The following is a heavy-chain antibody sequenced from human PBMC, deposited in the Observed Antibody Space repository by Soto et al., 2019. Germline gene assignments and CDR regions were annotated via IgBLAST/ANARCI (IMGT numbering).Heavy chain of an antibody. J-gene: IGHJ6*02. V-gene: IGHV4-59*01. D-gene: IGHD6-6*01. CDR3: ARYSSSSPLYGMDA. CDR2: IYYSGST. Sequence: PSETLSLTCSVSGGSIVSYYWNWIRQSPGKGLEWLGYIYYSGSTNYNPSLKSRVSISVDTSKNQFSLKLTSVTAADTAVYYCARYSSSSPLYGMDAWGPGTTVT. CDR1: GGSIVSYY.